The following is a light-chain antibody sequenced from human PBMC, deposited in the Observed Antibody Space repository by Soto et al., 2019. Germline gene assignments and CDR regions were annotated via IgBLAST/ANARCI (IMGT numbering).Light chain of an antibody. J-gene: IGKJ3*01. V-gene: IGKV1-33*01. Sequence: DIQMTQSPSSLSASVGDRVTIICQASQDIRKYLSWYQQKPGKAPKLLIYGASYLETGVPSRFSGSGYGTDFTFTISSLQPEDIATYYCQHYDHLPPFTFGPGTKVAIK. CDR3: QHYDHLPPFT. CDR1: QDIRKY. CDR2: GAS.